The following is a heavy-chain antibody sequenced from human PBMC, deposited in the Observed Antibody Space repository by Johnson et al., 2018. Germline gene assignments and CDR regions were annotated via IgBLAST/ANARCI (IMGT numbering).Heavy chain of an antibody. CDR1: GFTFSSYW. D-gene: IGHD3-3*01. CDR2: INSDGSST. Sequence: VQLQESGGGLVQPGGSLRLSCAASGFTFSSYWMHWVRQAPGKGLVWVSRINSDGSSTSYAASVKGRFTISRDNARNTLYLQRNSLRAEDTALYYCARGGYYTYYYSYGMDVWGQGTTVTVSS. V-gene: IGHV3-74*01. CDR3: ARGGYYTYYYSYGMDV. J-gene: IGHJ6*02.